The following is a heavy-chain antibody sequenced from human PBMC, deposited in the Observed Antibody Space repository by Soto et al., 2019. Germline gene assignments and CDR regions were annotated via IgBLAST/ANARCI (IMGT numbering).Heavy chain of an antibody. V-gene: IGHV1-18*01. CDR1: GYTFTTYG. CDR3: ARGPMAGSGWFDP. J-gene: IGHJ5*02. CDR2: VSADNVNT. Sequence: ASVKVSCKASGYTFTTYGISWVRQAPGQGLEWMGWVSADNVNTNYAQKIQGRVTMTTDTSTSTAYMKLRSLRSDDTAVYYCARGPMAGSGWFDPWGQGTLVTVSS. D-gene: IGHD3-10*01.